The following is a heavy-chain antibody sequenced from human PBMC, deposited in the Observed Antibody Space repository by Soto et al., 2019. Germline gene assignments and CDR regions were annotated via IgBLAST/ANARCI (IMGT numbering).Heavy chain of an antibody. Sequence: PSETLSLTCNVSGGSISSGDYYWTWIRQSPGKGLEWIGYIYYTGSTFYSPSLKSRGTISLDPSENHYSLDMNSVTAADTAVYFCARVTGHNTGYYSVYFMYVWGQGTTVTVSS. CDR2: IYYTGST. D-gene: IGHD3-9*01. CDR3: ARVTGHNTGYYSVYFMYV. J-gene: IGHJ6*02. V-gene: IGHV4-30-4*01. CDR1: GGSISSGDYY.